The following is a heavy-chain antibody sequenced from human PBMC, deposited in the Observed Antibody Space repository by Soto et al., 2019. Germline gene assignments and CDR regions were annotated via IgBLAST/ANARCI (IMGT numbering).Heavy chain of an antibody. Sequence: EVQLVESGGGLVQPGGSRRLSCAASGFTFSSYTMNWVRQAPGKGLEWVSYISSSRSTIHYADSVKGRFTISRDNAKNSLSLQMSSLRDEDKAGYYWVRALFLDRLLSYYDGMDVWGRGNTVPAS. V-gene: IGHV3-48*02. D-gene: IGHD1-1*01. CDR2: ISSSRSTI. CDR3: VRALFLDRLLSYYDGMDV. CDR1: GFTFSSYT. J-gene: IGHJ6*01.